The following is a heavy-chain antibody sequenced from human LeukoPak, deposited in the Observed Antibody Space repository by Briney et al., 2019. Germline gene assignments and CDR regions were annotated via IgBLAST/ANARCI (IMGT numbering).Heavy chain of an antibody. CDR1: GFTFSDYY. CDR2: ISVSGSTI. CDR3: AREALGSSSLDAFDI. D-gene: IGHD6-13*01. Sequence: PGGSLRLSCAVSGFTFSDYYMSWIRQAPGRGLEWISYISVSGSTIYYADSVKGRFTISRDNAKNSLYLQMNSLRDEDTAVYYCAREALGSSSLDAFDIWGQGTMVTVSS. V-gene: IGHV3-11*04. J-gene: IGHJ3*02.